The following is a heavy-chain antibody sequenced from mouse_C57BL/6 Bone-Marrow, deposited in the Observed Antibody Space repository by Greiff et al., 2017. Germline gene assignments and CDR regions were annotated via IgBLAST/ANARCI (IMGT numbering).Heavy chain of an antibody. CDR2: LDPENGDT. CDR3: TTDYYGSSYPYWYFDV. Sequence: VQLQQSGAELVRPGASVKLSCTASGFNIKDDYMHWVKQRPEQGLEWIGWLDPENGDTEYASKFQGKATITADTSSNTAYLQLSSLTSEDTAVYYCTTDYYGSSYPYWYFDVWGTGTTVTVSS. D-gene: IGHD1-1*01. V-gene: IGHV14-4*01. J-gene: IGHJ1*03. CDR1: GFNIKDDY.